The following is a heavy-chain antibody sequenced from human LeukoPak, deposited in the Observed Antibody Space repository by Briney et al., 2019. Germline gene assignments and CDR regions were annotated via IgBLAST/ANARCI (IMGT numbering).Heavy chain of an antibody. D-gene: IGHD2-2*01. Sequence: ASVKLSCKTSGGTFSIHVISWVWQAPGQGLEWMGGIIPIFGTANYAQKFQGRVTITADKFTNKVYMELSSLRSDDKAIYFCARVNGYCSSISCFLDYWGQGTLVTVSS. CDR1: GGTFSIHV. V-gene: IGHV1-69*06. CDR3: ARVNGYCSSISCFLDY. J-gene: IGHJ4*02. CDR2: IIPIFGTA.